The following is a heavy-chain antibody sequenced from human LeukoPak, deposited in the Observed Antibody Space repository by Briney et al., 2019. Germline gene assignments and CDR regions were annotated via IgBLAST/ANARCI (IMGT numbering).Heavy chain of an antibody. V-gene: IGHV1-8*01. J-gene: IGHJ5*02. CDR2: MNPNSGNT. CDR1: GYTFTSYD. D-gene: IGHD2-2*01. CDR3: ASRWGYCSSTSCYNWFDP. Sequence: ASVKVSCKASGYTFTSYDINWVRQATGQELEWMGWMNPNSGNTGYAEKFQGRVTMTRNTSISTAYMELSSRRSEDTAVYYCASRWGYCSSTSCYNWFDPWGQGTLVTVSS.